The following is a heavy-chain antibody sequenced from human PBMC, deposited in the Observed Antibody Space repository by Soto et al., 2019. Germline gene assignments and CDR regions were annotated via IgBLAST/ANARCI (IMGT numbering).Heavy chain of an antibody. Sequence: QVQLVQSGAEVKKPGSSVKVSCKASGGTFSSYTISWVRQAPGQGLEWMGRIIPILGIANYAQKFQGRVTITADKSTSTCDLEASRLRSEDTGVYYGESVYGDYAHRVQGTLVTVSS. CDR1: GGTFSSYT. D-gene: IGHD4-17*01. J-gene: IGHJ1*01. CDR3: ESVYGDYAH. V-gene: IGHV1-69*02. CDR2: IIPILGIA.